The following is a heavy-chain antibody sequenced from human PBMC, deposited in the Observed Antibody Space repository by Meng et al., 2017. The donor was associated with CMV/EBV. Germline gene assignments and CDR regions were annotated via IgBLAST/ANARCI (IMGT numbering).Heavy chain of an antibody. CDR2: IRYDGSNK. CDR3: ATWPYSSSYYYYGMDV. J-gene: IGHJ6*02. D-gene: IGHD6-6*01. V-gene: IGHV3-30*02. CDR1: GFTFSSYG. Sequence: GGSLRLSCAASGFTFSSYGMHWVRQAPGKGLEWVAFIRYDGSNKYYADSVKGRFTISRDNSKSTLYLQMNSLRAEDTAVYYCATWPYSSSYYYYGMDVWGQGTTVTVSS.